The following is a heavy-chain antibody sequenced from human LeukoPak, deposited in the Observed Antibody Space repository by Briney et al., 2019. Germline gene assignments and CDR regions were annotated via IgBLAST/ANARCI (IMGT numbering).Heavy chain of an antibody. CDR2: IYYRGRA. V-gene: IGHV4-39*07. D-gene: IGHD2-15*01. CDR1: GGSISSSSYF. J-gene: IGHJ4*02. CDR3: ARELMDCSGGTCYSSFFDY. Sequence: SETLSLTCTVSGGSISSSSYFWGRIRQPPGKGLECIGCIYYRGRAYYNPSLKSRVTISVDPSKNQFSLKLSSVTAADTAVYYCARELMDCSGGTCYSSFFDYWGQGTLVTVSS.